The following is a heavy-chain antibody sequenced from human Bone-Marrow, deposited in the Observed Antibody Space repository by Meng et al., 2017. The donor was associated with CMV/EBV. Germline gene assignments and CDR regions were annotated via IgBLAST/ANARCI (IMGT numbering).Heavy chain of an antibody. J-gene: IGHJ4*02. CDR2: ISWNGGRR. D-gene: IGHD4-11*01. CDR3: ARQAHYTSPFDY. V-gene: IGHV3-9*01. CDR1: EFTFDDYA. Sequence: SLKISCAASEFTFDDYAMHWVRQPPGRGLEWVSGISWNGGRRDYADSVKGRFTISRDNAKNSLYLQMNSLRAEDTAVYYCARQAHYTSPFDYWGQGTLVTVSS.